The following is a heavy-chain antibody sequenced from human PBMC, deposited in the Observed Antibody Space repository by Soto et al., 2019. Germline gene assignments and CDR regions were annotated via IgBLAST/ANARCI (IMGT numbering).Heavy chain of an antibody. CDR1: GGSISSGGYY. CDR2: IYYSGST. J-gene: IGHJ6*03. D-gene: IGHD1-7*01. V-gene: IGHV4-31*03. CDR3: ARVYLGTKYYYYMDV. Sequence: SETLSLTCTVSGGSISSGGYYWSWIRQHPGKGLEWIGYIYYSGSTYYNPSLKSRVTISVDTSKNQFSLKLSSVTAADTAVYYCARVYLGTKYYYYMDVWGKGTTVTVSS.